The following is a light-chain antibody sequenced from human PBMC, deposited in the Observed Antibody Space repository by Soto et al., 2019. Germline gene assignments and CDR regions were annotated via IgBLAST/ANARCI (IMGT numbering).Light chain of an antibody. CDR2: AAS. CDR3: QQTYNTPRT. Sequence: DIQMTQSPSSLSASVGDRVTITCQASQDISNYLNWYQQKPGKAPKLLIYAASRLQCGVPSRFSGSESGTEFTLTISTLQPEDFATYYCQQTYNTPRTFGQGTKV. J-gene: IGKJ1*01. V-gene: IGKV1-39*01. CDR1: QDISNY.